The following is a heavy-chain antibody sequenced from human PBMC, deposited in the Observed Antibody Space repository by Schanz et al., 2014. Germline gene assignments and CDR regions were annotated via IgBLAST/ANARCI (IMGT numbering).Heavy chain of an antibody. J-gene: IGHJ4*02. CDR2: MNPNSGNP. CDR1: GYTFTSYD. V-gene: IGHV1-8*01. Sequence: QVHLVQSGAEVKKPGASVKVSCTASGYTFTSYDINWVRQAPGQGLEWLGWMNPNSGNPGFAQKFRGRVTMTRNTSMSTAYIELHILTSENTAVYYRARGRTFDYWGQGTLVTVSS. CDR3: ARGRTFDY.